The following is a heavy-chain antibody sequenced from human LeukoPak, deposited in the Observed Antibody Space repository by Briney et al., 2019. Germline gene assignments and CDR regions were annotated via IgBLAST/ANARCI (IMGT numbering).Heavy chain of an antibody. CDR1: GGSFSGYY. V-gene: IGHV4-39*01. Sequence: SETLSLTCAVYGGSFSGYYWGWIRQPPGKALEWIGSIYYSGSTYYNPSLKSRVTITVDTSKNQFSLKLSSVTATDTAVYFCARSGSGRLLDYWGQGTLVTVSS. CDR2: IYYSGST. D-gene: IGHD6-19*01. CDR3: ARSGSGRLLDY. J-gene: IGHJ4*02.